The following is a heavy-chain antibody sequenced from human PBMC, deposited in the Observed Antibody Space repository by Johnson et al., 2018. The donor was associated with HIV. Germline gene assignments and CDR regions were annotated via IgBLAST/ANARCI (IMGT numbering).Heavy chain of an antibody. J-gene: IGHJ3*02. Sequence: VQLVESGGGLVQPGRSLRLSCAASGFTFDDSAMHWVRQAPGKGLEWVSGISWNTGNIGYADSVKGRFTISRDNTNNSLDLQMNSLRAEDTALYYCAKDLGWELQSAFDIWGQGTMVTVSS. V-gene: IGHV3-9*01. CDR3: AKDLGWELQSAFDI. D-gene: IGHD1-26*01. CDR1: GFTFDDSA. CDR2: ISWNTGNI.